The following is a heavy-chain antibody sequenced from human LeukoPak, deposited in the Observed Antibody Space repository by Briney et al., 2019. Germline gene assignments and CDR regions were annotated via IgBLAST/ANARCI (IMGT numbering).Heavy chain of an antibody. J-gene: IGHJ4*02. CDR2: ISYDGSNK. D-gene: IGHD6-13*01. V-gene: IGHV3-30-3*01. Sequence: GGSLRLSCAASGFTFSSYAMHWVRQAPGKGLEWVAVISYDGSNKYYADSVKGRFTISRDNSKNTLYLQMNSLRAEDTAVYYCAGPTYSSRWPNYFDYWGQGTLVTVSS. CDR3: AGPTYSSRWPNYFDY. CDR1: GFTFSSYA.